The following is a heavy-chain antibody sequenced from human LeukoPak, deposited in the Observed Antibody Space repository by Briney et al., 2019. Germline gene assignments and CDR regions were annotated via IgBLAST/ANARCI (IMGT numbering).Heavy chain of an antibody. V-gene: IGHV5-51*01. Sequence: GESLKISCKGSGYSFTSYWIGWVRQMPGKGLEWMGIIYPGDSDTRYSPSFQGQVTISADRSISTAYLQWSSLKASDTAMYYCARGSTSLANWFDPRGQGTLVTVSS. J-gene: IGHJ5*02. CDR2: IYPGDSDT. D-gene: IGHD2-2*01. CDR3: ARGSTSLANWFDP. CDR1: GYSFTSYW.